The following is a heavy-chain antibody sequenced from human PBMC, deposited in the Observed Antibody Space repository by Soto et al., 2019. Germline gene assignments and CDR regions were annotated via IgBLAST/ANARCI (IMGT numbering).Heavy chain of an antibody. V-gene: IGHV5-51*01. CDR2: IYPGDSDT. Sequence: GESLKISCKGSGYSFTSYWIGWVRQMPGKGLEWMGIIYPGDSDTRYSPSFQGQVTISADKSISTAYLQWSSLKASDTAMYYCARLDVNIVVVPAAPQGWFDPWGQGTLVTV. CDR3: ARLDVNIVVVPAAPQGWFDP. J-gene: IGHJ5*02. D-gene: IGHD2-2*01. CDR1: GYSFTSYW.